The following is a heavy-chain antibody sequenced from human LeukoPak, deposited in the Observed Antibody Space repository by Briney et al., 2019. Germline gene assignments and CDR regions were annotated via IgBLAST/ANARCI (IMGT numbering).Heavy chain of an antibody. CDR2: INPKSGGT. Sequence: ASVKVSCKASGYTFSGYYMYWVRQAPGQGLEWMGWINPKSGGTNYAQKFQGRVTMTRDTSISTAYMELSRLRSDDTAVYYCARDSGSSSYSYYYMDVWGKGTTVTVSS. J-gene: IGHJ6*03. V-gene: IGHV1-2*02. D-gene: IGHD6-13*01. CDR1: GYTFSGYY. CDR3: ARDSGSSSYSYYYMDV.